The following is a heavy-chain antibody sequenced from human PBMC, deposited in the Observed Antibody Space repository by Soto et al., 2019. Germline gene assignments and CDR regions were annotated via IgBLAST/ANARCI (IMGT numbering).Heavy chain of an antibody. Sequence: EVQLVESGGGLVQAGGSLRLSCAASGFTFSSYWMSWVRQAPGKGLEWVANIKKDGSEKYYVDSVKGRFTISRDNAKNSLYLQMNSLRAEGTAVYYCARGVVVPAAIVYYYYGMDVWGQGTTVTVSS. D-gene: IGHD2-2*01. J-gene: IGHJ6*02. CDR3: ARGVVVPAAIVYYYYGMDV. CDR1: GFTFSSYW. V-gene: IGHV3-7*03. CDR2: IKKDGSEK.